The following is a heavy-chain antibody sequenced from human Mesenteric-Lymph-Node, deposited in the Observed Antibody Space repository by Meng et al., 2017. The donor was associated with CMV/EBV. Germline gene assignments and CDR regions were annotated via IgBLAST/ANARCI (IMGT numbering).Heavy chain of an antibody. D-gene: IGHD2-2*01. CDR2: ISSSSSYI. CDR3: ARLGREDIVVVPAATLYWYFDL. V-gene: IGHV3-21*01. CDR1: YS. J-gene: IGHJ2*01. Sequence: YSMDWVRQDAVKGLEWVSSISSSSSYIYYADSVKGRFTISRDNAKNSLYLQMNSLRAEDTAVYYCARLGREDIVVVPAATLYWYFDLWGRGTLVTVSS.